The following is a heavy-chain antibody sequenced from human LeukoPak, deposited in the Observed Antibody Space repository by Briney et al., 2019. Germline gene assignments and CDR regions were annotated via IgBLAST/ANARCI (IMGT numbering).Heavy chain of an antibody. V-gene: IGHV3-30*04. CDR1: GFTFSSYA. CDR3: ARDVLGAEVAAAGDV. CDR2: ISYDGSNK. D-gene: IGHD6-13*01. J-gene: IGHJ6*04. Sequence: GGSLRLSCAASGFTFSSYAMHWVRQAPGKGLEWVAVISYDGSNKYYADSVKGRFTISRDNSKNTLYLQMNSLRAEDTAVYYCARDVLGAEVAAAGDVWGKGTTVTVSS.